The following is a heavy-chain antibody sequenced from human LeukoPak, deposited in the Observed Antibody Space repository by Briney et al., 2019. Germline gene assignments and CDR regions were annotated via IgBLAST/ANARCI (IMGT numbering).Heavy chain of an antibody. CDR1: GYSLSSGYY. J-gene: IGHJ4*02. V-gene: IGHV4-38-2*02. D-gene: IGHD6-13*01. CDR2: MFHSGST. CDR3: ARAAAGTDE. Sequence: SETLSLTCTVSGYSLSSGYYWGWIRQPPGKGLEWIGSMFHSGSTYYNPSLKSRLTISVDTPKNQFSLKLSSVTAADTAVYYCARAAAGTDEWGQGTLVTVSS.